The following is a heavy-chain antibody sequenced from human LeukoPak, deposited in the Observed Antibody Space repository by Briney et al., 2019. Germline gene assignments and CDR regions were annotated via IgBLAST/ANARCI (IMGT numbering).Heavy chain of an antibody. J-gene: IGHJ6*03. D-gene: IGHD3-10*01. V-gene: IGHV3-53*01. CDR3: ARVYYGSGSLYYYYYYMDV. CDR1: GFTVRSNY. CDR2: IYSGGRT. Sequence: GGSLRLSCAASGFTVRSNYMSWVRQAPGKGLEWVSVIYSGGRTHYADSVKGRFTISRDNSKNTLYLQMNSLRAEDTAVYYCARVYYGSGSLYYYYYYMDVWGKGTTVIISS.